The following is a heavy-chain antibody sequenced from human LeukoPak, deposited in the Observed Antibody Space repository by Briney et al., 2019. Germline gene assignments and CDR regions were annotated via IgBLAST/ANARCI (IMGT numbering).Heavy chain of an antibody. J-gene: IGHJ4*02. CDR1: GGSISSYY. Sequence: PSETLFLTCTVSGGSISSYYWSWIRQPAGKGLEWIGRIYTSGSTNYNPSLKSRVTMSVDTSKNQFSLKLSSVTAADTAVYYCARAAGYCSSTSCYFVFDYWGQGTLVTVSS. V-gene: IGHV4-4*07. D-gene: IGHD2-2*01. CDR2: IYTSGST. CDR3: ARAAGYCSSTSCYFVFDY.